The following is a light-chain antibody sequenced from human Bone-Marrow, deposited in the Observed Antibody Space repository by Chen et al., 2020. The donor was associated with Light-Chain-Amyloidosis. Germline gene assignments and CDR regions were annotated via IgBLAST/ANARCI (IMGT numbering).Light chain of an antibody. CDR2: RDT. Sequence: SYELTQPHSVSVSPGQTARITCSGDDLPTKYAYWYQQKPGQAPVLVIHRDTERPSGISERFSGSSSGTTATLTISGVQAEDEADYHGQSADSSGTYEVIFGGGTKLTVL. V-gene: IGLV3-25*03. J-gene: IGLJ2*01. CDR3: QSADSSGTYEVI. CDR1: DLPTKY.